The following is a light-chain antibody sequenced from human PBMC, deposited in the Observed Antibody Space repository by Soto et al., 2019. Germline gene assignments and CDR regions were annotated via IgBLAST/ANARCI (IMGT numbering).Light chain of an antibody. V-gene: IGLV2-8*01. CDR1: SRDVGGYNY. J-gene: IGLJ1*01. CDR2: EVN. Sequence: QSVLTQPPSASGSPGQSVTISCTGNSRDVGGYNYVSWYQQHPGKAPKLMIFEVNKRPSGVPDRFSGSKSGNTASLTVSGLQAEDEADYYCSSFAGSNNFGVFGTGTKVTVL. CDR3: SSFAGSNNFGV.